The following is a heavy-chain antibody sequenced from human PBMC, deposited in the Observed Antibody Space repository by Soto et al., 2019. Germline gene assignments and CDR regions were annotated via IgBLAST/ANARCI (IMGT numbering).Heavy chain of an antibody. Sequence: EVHLVESGGGLVQPGGSLRLSCAASGFTFSDHYMDWVRQAPGKGLEWVGRIRNRGQSHIADYAASVKGRFIMSRDDSENSLHLQMNSLRTEDTAVYYFARDTHTALDYWGQGTLVTVSS. V-gene: IGHV3-72*01. D-gene: IGHD2-2*02. CDR1: GFTFSDHY. J-gene: IGHJ4*02. CDR2: IRNRGQSHIA. CDR3: ARDTHTALDY.